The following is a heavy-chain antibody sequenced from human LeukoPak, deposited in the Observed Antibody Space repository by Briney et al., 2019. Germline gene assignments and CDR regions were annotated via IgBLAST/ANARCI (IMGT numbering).Heavy chain of an antibody. J-gene: IGHJ4*02. CDR1: GGSFSGYY. Sequence: SETLSLTCAVYGGSFSGYYWSWIRQPPGKGLEWIGEINHSGSTNYNPSPKSRVTISVDTSKNQFSLKLSSVTAADTAVYYCARDITGTTLVDYWGQGTLVTVSS. D-gene: IGHD1-14*01. CDR2: INHSGST. V-gene: IGHV4-34*09. CDR3: ARDITGTTLVDY.